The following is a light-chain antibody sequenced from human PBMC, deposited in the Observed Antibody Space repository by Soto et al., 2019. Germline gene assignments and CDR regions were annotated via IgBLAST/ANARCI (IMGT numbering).Light chain of an antibody. V-gene: IGKV1-5*03. J-gene: IGKJ1*01. Sequence: DIQMTQSPSTLSASVGDRVTITCRASQSISIWLAWYQQKPGKAPKLLIYKASSLEGGVPSRFSGSGSGTEFTLTISSLQPDDFATYYCQQYDNNWTFGQGTKVEIK. CDR1: QSISIW. CDR2: KAS. CDR3: QQYDNNWT.